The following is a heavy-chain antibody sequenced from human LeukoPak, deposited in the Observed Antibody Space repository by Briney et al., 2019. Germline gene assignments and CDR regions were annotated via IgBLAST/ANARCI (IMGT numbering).Heavy chain of an antibody. D-gene: IGHD5-12*01. V-gene: IGHV1-2*04. CDR1: GYTFTGYY. CDR2: INPNSGGT. J-gene: IGHJ4*02. CDR3: ARGDLRWLRLGGGDY. Sequence: VASVKVSCKASGYTFTGYYMHWVRQAPGQGLEWMGWINPNSGGTNYAQKFQGWVTMTRDTSISTAYVELSRLRSDDTAVYYCARGDLRWLRLGGGDYWGQGTLVTVSS.